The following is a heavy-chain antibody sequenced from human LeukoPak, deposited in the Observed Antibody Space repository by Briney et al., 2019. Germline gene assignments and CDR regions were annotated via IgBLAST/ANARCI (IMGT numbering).Heavy chain of an antibody. CDR3: ARGRSGVPAVTYNWFDP. Sequence: GASVKVSCKASGGTFNSNAFHWVRQAPGQGLEWMGGITPIFGSTKYAQKFQGRGTVTTDESTSTAYMELGDLRSDDTAVYYCARGRSGVPAVTYNWFDPWGQGTLVTVSS. CDR1: GGTFNSNA. CDR2: ITPIFGST. D-gene: IGHD6-13*01. J-gene: IGHJ5*02. V-gene: IGHV1-69*05.